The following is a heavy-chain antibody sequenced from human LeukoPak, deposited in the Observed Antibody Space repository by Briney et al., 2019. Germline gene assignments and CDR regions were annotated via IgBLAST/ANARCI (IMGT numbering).Heavy chain of an antibody. CDR1: GYTFTDYY. J-gene: IGHJ4*02. CDR3: ARGPYYYDSSGYYPTYYFDY. D-gene: IGHD3-22*01. Sequence: ASVKVSCKASGYTFTDYYLHWVRQAPGQGLEWMGIINPSGGSTSYAQKFQGRVTMTRDMSTSTVYMELSSLRSEDTAVYYCARGPYYYDSSGYYPTYYFDYWGQGTLVTVSS. V-gene: IGHV1-46*01. CDR2: INPSGGST.